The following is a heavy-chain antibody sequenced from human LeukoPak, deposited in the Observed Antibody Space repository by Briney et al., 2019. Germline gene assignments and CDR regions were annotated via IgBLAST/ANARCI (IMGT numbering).Heavy chain of an antibody. CDR2: IYPGDSDT. D-gene: IGHD2-21*01. Sequence: GESLKISCKGSGHSFTSYWIGWVRQMPGKGLEWMGIIYPGDSDTRYSPSFQGQVTISADKSISTAYLQWSSLKASDTAMYYCARRQTRQLAIPRGAFDIWGQGTMVTVSS. CDR1: GHSFTSYW. CDR3: ARRQTRQLAIPRGAFDI. J-gene: IGHJ3*02. V-gene: IGHV5-51*01.